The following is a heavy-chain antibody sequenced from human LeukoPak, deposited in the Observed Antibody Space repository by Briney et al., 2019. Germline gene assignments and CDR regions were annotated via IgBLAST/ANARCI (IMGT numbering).Heavy chain of an antibody. Sequence: PSETLSLACTVSGGPISSYYWSWIRQPPGKGLEWIGYIYYSGSTNYNPSPKSRVTISVDTSKNQFSLKLTSVTAADTAVYYCARGGGSGYSYGWGQGTLVTVSS. J-gene: IGHJ4*02. CDR1: GGPISSYY. D-gene: IGHD5-18*01. CDR3: ARGGGSGYSYG. V-gene: IGHV4-59*01. CDR2: IYYSGST.